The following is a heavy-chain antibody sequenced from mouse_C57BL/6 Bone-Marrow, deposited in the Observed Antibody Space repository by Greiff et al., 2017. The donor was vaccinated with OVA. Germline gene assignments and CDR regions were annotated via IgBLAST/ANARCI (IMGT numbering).Heavy chain of an antibody. J-gene: IGHJ3*01. CDR1: GYTFTSYW. CDR3: TRRNYGNSAWFAY. D-gene: IGHD2-1*01. CDR2: IYPGNSDT. Sequence: VQLQQSGTVLARPGASVKMSCKTSGYTFTSYWMHWVKQRPGQGLEWIGAIYPGNSDTSYNQKFKGKAKLTAVTSASTAYMELSSLTNEDSAVYYCTRRNYGNSAWFAYWGQGTLVTVSA. V-gene: IGHV1-5*01.